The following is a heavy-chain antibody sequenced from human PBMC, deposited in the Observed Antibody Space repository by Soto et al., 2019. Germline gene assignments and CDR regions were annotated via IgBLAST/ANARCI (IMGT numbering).Heavy chain of an antibody. V-gene: IGHV1-3*01. Sequence: QVQLVQSGAEVKKPGASVKVSCKASGYTFTSYAMHWVRQAPGQRLEWMGWINAGNGNTKYSQKFQGRVTITRDTSTSSDXXELSSLRSEDTAVYYCAKDYYDSSGYYPPALLFDYWGQGTLVTVSS. CDR3: AKDYYDSSGYYPPALLFDY. CDR2: INAGNGNT. J-gene: IGHJ4*02. D-gene: IGHD3-22*01. CDR1: GYTFTSYA.